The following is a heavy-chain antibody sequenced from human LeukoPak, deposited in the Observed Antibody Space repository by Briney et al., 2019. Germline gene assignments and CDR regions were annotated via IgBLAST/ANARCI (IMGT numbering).Heavy chain of an antibody. V-gene: IGHV1-46*01. CDR1: GYTFTSYF. D-gene: IGHD6-13*01. Sequence: GASVTVSCKASGYTFTSYFMHWVRQAPGQGLEWMGIINPSGGSTSYAQKFQGRVTMTRDTSTSTVYMELSSLRSEDTAVYYCAVAAAGTLSNFDYWGQGTLVTVSS. J-gene: IGHJ4*02. CDR3: AVAAAGTLSNFDY. CDR2: INPSGGST.